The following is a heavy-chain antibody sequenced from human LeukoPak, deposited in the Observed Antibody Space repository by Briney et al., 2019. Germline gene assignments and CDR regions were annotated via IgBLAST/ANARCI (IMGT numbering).Heavy chain of an antibody. CDR2: IYYTGST. CDR1: GGSINSGGYF. CDR3: ARKVDQYYYYMDV. Sequence: PSQTLSLTCTVSGGSINSGGYFWTWIRQHPVKGLEWIGYIYYTGSTYYSPSLTSRVSLSIDTSNNKLSLKLSSVTAADTAMYYCARKVDQYYYYMDVWGKGTAVTVSS. J-gene: IGHJ6*03. D-gene: IGHD2-2*01. V-gene: IGHV4-31*03.